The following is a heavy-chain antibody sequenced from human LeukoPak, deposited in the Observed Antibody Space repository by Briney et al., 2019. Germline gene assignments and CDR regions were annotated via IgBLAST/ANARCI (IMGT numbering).Heavy chain of an antibody. Sequence: ASVKVFCKVSGYTLTELSMHWVRQAPGKGLEWMGGFDPEDGETIYAQEFQGRVTMTEDTSTDTAYMELSSLRSEDTAVYYCTTDPFDCWGQGTLVTVSS. V-gene: IGHV1-24*01. CDR2: FDPEDGET. CDR3: TTDPFDC. J-gene: IGHJ4*02. CDR1: GYTLTELS.